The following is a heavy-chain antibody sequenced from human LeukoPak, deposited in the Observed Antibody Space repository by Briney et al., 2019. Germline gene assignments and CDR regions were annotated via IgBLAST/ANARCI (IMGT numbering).Heavy chain of an antibody. CDR2: ISSSGSTI. D-gene: IGHD6-19*01. Sequence: GGSLRLSCAACGFTFSSYSMNWVRQAPGKGLEWVSYISSSGSTIYYADSVKGRFTISRDNAKNSLYLQMNSLRAEDTAVYYCARNGEVTSGWYADYWGQGTLVTVSS. CDR3: ARNGEVTSGWYADY. CDR1: GFTFSSYS. J-gene: IGHJ4*02. V-gene: IGHV3-48*04.